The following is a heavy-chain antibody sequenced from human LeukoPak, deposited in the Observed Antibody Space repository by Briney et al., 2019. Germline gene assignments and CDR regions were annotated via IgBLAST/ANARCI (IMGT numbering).Heavy chain of an antibody. V-gene: IGHV3-48*03. J-gene: IGHJ6*02. CDR2: ISSSGSTT. D-gene: IGHD3-3*01. CDR3: ARGDYDFWSGYYRNYGMDV. Sequence: GGSLRLSCAASGFTFSSYEMNWVRQAPGKGLEWVSYISSSGSTTYYADSVKGRFTISRDNAKNSLYLQMNSLRAEDTAVYYCARGDYDFWSGYYRNYGMDVWGQGTTVTVSS. CDR1: GFTFSSYE.